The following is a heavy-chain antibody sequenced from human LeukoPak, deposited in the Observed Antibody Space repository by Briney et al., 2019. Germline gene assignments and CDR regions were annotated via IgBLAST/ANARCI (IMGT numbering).Heavy chain of an antibody. V-gene: IGHV4-4*02. CDR2: IYHSGST. CDR1: GGSISSSNW. CDR3: ARGPYDFWSGYGGNYFDY. D-gene: IGHD3-3*01. J-gene: IGHJ4*02. Sequence: SGTLSLTCAVSGGSISSSNWWSWVRQPLGKGLEWIGEIYHSGSTNYNPSLKSRVTISVDKSKNQFSLKLSSVTAADTAVYYCARGPYDFWSGYGGNYFDYWGQGTLVTVSS.